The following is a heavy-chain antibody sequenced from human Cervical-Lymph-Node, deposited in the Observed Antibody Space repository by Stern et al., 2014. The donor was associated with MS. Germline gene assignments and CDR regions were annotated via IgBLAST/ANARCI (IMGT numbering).Heavy chain of an antibody. Sequence: VQLVESGAEVKKPGSSVKVSCKASGGTFSNHGVSWVRQAPGQGLEWMGGISPHFGTTNYAQKFQGRVTITADESTSTAYMELSSLRYEDTAVYYCARDHGSDWWGWFDPWGQGTLVSVSS. CDR1: GGTFSNHG. CDR2: ISPHFGTT. J-gene: IGHJ5*02. V-gene: IGHV1-69*01. D-gene: IGHD6-19*01. CDR3: ARDHGSDWWGWFDP.